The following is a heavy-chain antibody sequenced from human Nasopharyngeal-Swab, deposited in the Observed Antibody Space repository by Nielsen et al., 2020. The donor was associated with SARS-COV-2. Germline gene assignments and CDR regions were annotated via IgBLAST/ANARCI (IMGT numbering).Heavy chain of an antibody. CDR1: GFTLSTYD. Sequence: GESLKISCAASGFTLSTYDMHWVRQAPGKGLEWVAHIWSDGVNKYYVDSVKGRFTISRDNSDNTLYLQMDRLRGEDTAVYHCARETHGSGSYVNFDYWGQGTLVAVSS. D-gene: IGHD3-10*01. CDR3: ARETHGSGSYVNFDY. CDR2: IWSDGVNK. V-gene: IGHV3-33*01. J-gene: IGHJ4*02.